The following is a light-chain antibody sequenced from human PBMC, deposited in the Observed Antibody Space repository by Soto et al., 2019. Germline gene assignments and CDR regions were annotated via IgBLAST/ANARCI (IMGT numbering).Light chain of an antibody. V-gene: IGKV1-39*01. CDR3: QQSDSTPYT. Sequence: DIQMTQSTSSLSASVGDRVTITCRASQSISSYLNWYQQKPGKAPKLLIYAASSLQSGVPSRFSGSGSGPDFTLTISSLQPEDFATYYCQQSDSTPYTFGQGTQLEIK. J-gene: IGKJ2*01. CDR2: AAS. CDR1: QSISSY.